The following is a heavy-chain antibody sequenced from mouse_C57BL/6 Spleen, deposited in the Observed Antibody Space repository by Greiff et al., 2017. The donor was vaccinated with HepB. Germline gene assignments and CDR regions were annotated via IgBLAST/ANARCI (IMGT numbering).Heavy chain of an antibody. CDR2: INPNNGGT. V-gene: IGHV1-18*01. CDR1: GYTFTDYN. Sequence: EVQLQQSGPELVKPGASVKIPCKASGYTFTDYNMDWVKQSHGKSLEWIGDINPNNGGTIYNQKFKGKATLTVDKSSSTAYMELRSLTSEDTAVYYCARKDGPYWYFDVWGTGTTVTVSS. D-gene: IGHD2-3*01. CDR3: ARKDGPYWYFDV. J-gene: IGHJ1*03.